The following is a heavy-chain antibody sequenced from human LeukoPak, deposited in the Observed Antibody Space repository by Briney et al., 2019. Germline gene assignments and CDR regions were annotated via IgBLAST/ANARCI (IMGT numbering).Heavy chain of an antibody. CDR1: GGSIRTNLSY. J-gene: IGHJ5*02. CDR2: MFYSGNT. V-gene: IGHV4-39*01. D-gene: IGHD2-21*02. CDR3: ARHTLVTAISTYNWFDP. Sequence: SETLSLTCTVSGGSIRTNLSYCGWIRQSPGKGLEWVGSMFYSGNTFYNPSPKSRVTISADASKNQFSLQLSSVTAADTAVYYCARHTLVTAISTYNWFDPWGQGILVTVSS.